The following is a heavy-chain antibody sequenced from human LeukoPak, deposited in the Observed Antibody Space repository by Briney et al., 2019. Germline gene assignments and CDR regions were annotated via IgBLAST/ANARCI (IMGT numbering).Heavy chain of an antibody. Sequence: GESLKISCKGSGYSFTSYWIGWVRQMPGKGLEWMGIIYPGDSDTRYSPSFQGQVTISADKSISTAYLQWSSLKASDTAMYYCARQGYYYGSGDFNWFDPWGQGTLVTVSS. D-gene: IGHD3-10*01. CDR3: ARQGYYYGSGDFNWFDP. V-gene: IGHV5-51*01. CDR1: GYSFTSYW. CDR2: IYPGDSDT. J-gene: IGHJ5*02.